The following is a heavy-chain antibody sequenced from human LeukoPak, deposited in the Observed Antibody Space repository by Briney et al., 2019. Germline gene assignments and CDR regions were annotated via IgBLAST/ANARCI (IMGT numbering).Heavy chain of an antibody. CDR1: GYTFTGYY. Sequence: GASVKVSCKASGYTFTGYYMHWVRQAPGQGLEWMGGIIPIFGTANYAQKFQGRVTITTDESTSTAYMELSSLRSEDTAVYYCARQKRAREQLANVGAFDIWGQGTMVTVSS. J-gene: IGHJ3*02. V-gene: IGHV1-69*05. CDR3: ARQKRAREQLANVGAFDI. CDR2: IIPIFGTA. D-gene: IGHD6-6*01.